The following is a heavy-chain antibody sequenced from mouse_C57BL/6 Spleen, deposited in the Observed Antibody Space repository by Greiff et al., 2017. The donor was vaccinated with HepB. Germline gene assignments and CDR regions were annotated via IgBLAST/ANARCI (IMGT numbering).Heavy chain of an antibody. V-gene: IGHV5-12*01. Sequence: EVQLVESGGGLVQPGGSLKLSCAASGFTFSDYYMYWVRQTPEKRLEWVAYISNGGGSTYYPDTVKGRFTISRDNAKNTLYLQMSRLKSEDTAMYYCARHLYYDYYYAMDYWGQGTSVTVSS. CDR2: ISNGGGST. D-gene: IGHD2-4*01. J-gene: IGHJ4*01. CDR3: ARHLYYDYYYAMDY. CDR1: GFTFSDYY.